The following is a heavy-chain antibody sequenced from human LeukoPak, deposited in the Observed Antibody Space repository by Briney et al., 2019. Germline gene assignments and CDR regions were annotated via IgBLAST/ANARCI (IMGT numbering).Heavy chain of an antibody. CDR3: ASDGGNEYYYYYYMDV. CDR2: ITSSSYI. CDR1: GFTFSSYS. D-gene: IGHD1-1*01. Sequence: GGSLRLSCAASGFTFSSYSMNWVRQAPGKGLEWVSSITSSSYIYYADSVKGRFTISRDNAKNSLYLQMNSLRAEDTAVYYCASDGGNEYYYYYYMDVWGKGTTVTVSS. V-gene: IGHV3-21*01. J-gene: IGHJ6*03.